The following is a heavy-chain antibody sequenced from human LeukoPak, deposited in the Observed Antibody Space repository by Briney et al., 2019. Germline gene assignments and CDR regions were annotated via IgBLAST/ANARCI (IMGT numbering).Heavy chain of an antibody. D-gene: IGHD3-9*01. CDR3: ASTPPYLDRWSGNGMDV. V-gene: IGHV1-69*06. CDR1: GGTFSSYA. CDR2: IIPIFGTA. Sequence: GASVKVSCKASGGTFSSYAISWVRQAPGQGLEWMGGIIPIFGTANYAQKFQGRVTITADKSTSTAYMELSSLRSEDTAVYYCASTPPYLDRWSGNGMDVWGKGTTVTVSS. J-gene: IGHJ6*04.